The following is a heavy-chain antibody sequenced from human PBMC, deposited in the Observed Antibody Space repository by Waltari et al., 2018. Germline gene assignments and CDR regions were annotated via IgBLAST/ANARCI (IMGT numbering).Heavy chain of an antibody. Sequence: EVQLVESGGGLVQPGGSLRLSCAASGFTFSSYAMSWVRQAPGKGLEWVSAISGSGGSTYYADSGKGRFTISRDNSKNTLYLQMNSLRAEDTAVYYCANLYGSGSYYSNQWGQGTLVTVSS. J-gene: IGHJ4*02. D-gene: IGHD3-10*01. CDR2: ISGSGGST. V-gene: IGHV3-23*04. CDR1: GFTFSSYA. CDR3: ANLYGSGSYYSNQ.